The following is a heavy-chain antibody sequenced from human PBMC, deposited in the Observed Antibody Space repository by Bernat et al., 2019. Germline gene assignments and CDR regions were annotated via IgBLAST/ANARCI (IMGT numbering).Heavy chain of an antibody. Sequence: EVQLVESGGGLVKPGGSLRLSCAASGFTFSNAWMSWVRQAPGKGLEWVGRIKSKTDGGTTDYAAPVKGRFTISRDDSKNTLYLQMNSLKTEDTAVYYCTTSDYEFWSGYWDYWGQGTLVTVSS. CDR1: GFTFSNAW. J-gene: IGHJ4*02. D-gene: IGHD3-3*01. V-gene: IGHV3-15*01. CDR2: IKSKTDGGTT. CDR3: TTSDYEFWSGYWDY.